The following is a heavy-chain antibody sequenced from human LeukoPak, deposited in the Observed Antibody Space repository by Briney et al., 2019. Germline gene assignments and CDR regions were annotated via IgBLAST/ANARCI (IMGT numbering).Heavy chain of an antibody. CDR2: IYYSGST. CDR3: AGDSYYYDSSGF. Sequence: KPSETLSLTCTVSGGSISSSSYYWGWIRQPPGKGQEWIGSIYYSGSTYYNPSLKSRVTISVDTSKNQFSLKLSSVTAADTAVYYCAGDSYYYDSSGFWGQGTLVTVSS. J-gene: IGHJ4*02. CDR1: GGSISSSSYY. V-gene: IGHV4-39*01. D-gene: IGHD3-22*01.